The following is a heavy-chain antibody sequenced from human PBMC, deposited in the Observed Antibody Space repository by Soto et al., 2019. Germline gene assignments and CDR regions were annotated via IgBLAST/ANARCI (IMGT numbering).Heavy chain of an antibody. CDR1: GYTFTGYY. Sequence: ASVKVSCKASGYTFTGYYMHWVRPAPGQGLEWMGWINPNSGGTNYAQKFQGRVTMTRDTYISTAYMELSRLRSDDTAVYYCASELITMVRGVSLDPWGQGTLVTVSS. J-gene: IGHJ5*02. CDR3: ASELITMVRGVSLDP. V-gene: IGHV1-2*02. CDR2: INPNSGGT. D-gene: IGHD3-10*01.